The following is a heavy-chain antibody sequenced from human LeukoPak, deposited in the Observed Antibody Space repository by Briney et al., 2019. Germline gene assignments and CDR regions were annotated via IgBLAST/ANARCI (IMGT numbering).Heavy chain of an antibody. Sequence: SETLSLTCAVYGRSFSGYYWSWVRQPPGKGPEWIGEIDQSGSTNYNPSLKRRVTITIDTSKNQFSLKLNSLTAADTAVYYCAINDGSGSYYKSDYWGQGTLVTVSS. J-gene: IGHJ4*02. CDR3: AINDGSGSYYKSDY. V-gene: IGHV4-34*01. CDR2: IDQSGST. CDR1: GRSFSGYY. D-gene: IGHD3-10*01.